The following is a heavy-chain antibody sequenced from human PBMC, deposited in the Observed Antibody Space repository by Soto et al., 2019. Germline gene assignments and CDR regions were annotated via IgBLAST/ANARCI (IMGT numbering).Heavy chain of an antibody. V-gene: IGHV2-5*01. D-gene: IGHD2-21*01. J-gene: IGHJ5*01. CDR3: AHRPATHMNWFDS. CDR1: GFSLTTTGVG. CDR2: IYWNGNK. Sequence: QITLKEAGPTLVKPTQTLTLTCTFSGFSLTTTGVGVGWIRQPPRGAPEWLALIYWNGNKRYSPSLESRLTITKDTSKNQVVLTTTAMDPLDTATYFCAHRPATHMNWFDSWGQGTLVTVSS.